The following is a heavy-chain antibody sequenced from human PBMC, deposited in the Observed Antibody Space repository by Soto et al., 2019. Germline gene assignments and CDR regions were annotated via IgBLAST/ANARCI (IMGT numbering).Heavy chain of an antibody. V-gene: IGHV4-31*03. CDR3: ARESSAAVGY. Sequence: KPSETLSLTCTVSGGSISSGGYYWSWIRQHPGKGLEWIGYIYYTGTTEYNPSLKSRLTMSVDTSKNQFFLRLSSVTAADTAVYYCARESSAAVGYWGQGTLVTVSS. CDR1: GGSISSGGYY. CDR2: IYYTGTT. J-gene: IGHJ4*02. D-gene: IGHD6-13*01.